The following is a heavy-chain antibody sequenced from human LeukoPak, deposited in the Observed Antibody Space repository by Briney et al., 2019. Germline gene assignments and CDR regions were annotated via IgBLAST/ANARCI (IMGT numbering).Heavy chain of an antibody. J-gene: IGHJ4*02. CDR1: GGSISRYS. CDR2: IYHSGAT. D-gene: IGHD6-19*01. Sequence: SETLSLTCTVSGGSISRYSWNWVRQPPGKGLEWVGYIYHSGATNYNPSLKSRVTISLDTSKDHFSLSLRSVTAADTAIYYCARQYDSGWAGLGYWGPGILVTVSS. V-gene: IGHV4-59*08. CDR3: ARQYDSGWAGLGY.